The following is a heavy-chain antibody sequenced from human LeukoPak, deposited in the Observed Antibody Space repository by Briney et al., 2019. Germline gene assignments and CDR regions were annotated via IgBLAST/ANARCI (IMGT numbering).Heavy chain of an antibody. D-gene: IGHD5-18*01. CDR1: GFTFADYA. CDR3: GCGYSYGIDSFDI. J-gene: IGHJ3*02. Sequence: PGRSLRLSCTASGFTFADYAMSWVRQAPGKGLEWVGFIRSKAYGGTTAYAASVKGRFTISRDDSKSIAYLQMNSLKTEDTAVYYGGCGYSYGIDSFDIWGQGTMVTVS. V-gene: IGHV3-49*04. CDR2: IRSKAYGGTT.